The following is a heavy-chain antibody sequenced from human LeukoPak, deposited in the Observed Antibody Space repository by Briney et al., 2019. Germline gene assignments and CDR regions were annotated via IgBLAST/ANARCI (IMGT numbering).Heavy chain of an antibody. CDR1: GGSISSSSYY. D-gene: IGHD3-10*01. J-gene: IGHJ4*02. CDR2: IYYSGST. Sequence: SETLSLTCTVSGGSISSSSYYWGWIRQPPGKGLEWIGSIYYSGSTYYNPSLKSRVTISVDTSKNQFSLKLSSVTAADTAVYYCARGSSYYGSGSHFDYWGQGTLVTVSS. CDR3: ARGSSYYGSGSHFDY. V-gene: IGHV4-39*01.